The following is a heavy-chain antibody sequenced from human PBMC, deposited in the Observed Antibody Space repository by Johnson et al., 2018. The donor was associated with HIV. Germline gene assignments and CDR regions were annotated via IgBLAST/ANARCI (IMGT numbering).Heavy chain of an antibody. D-gene: IGHD6-19*01. CDR3: ARDSAYSSGWYSGAFDI. V-gene: IGHV3-23*04. J-gene: IGHJ3*02. CDR1: GFTFTNYA. Sequence: MLLVESGGGLVHPGGSPRLACAASGFTFTNYAMTWVRQTPGKGLDWVSVISGGGSTYYADAVKGRFTISRDNYKNTRYLQMNSLRAEDTAVYYCARDSAYSSGWYSGAFDIWGQGTMVTVSS. CDR2: ISGGGST.